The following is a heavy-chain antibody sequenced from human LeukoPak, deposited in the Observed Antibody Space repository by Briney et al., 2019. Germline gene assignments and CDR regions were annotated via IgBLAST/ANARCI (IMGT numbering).Heavy chain of an antibody. CDR2: IYPGDSDT. D-gene: IGHD3-22*01. J-gene: IGHJ4*02. Sequence: GESLKISCKASGYSFTSYWIGWVRQMPGKGLEWMGIIYPGDSDTRYSPSFQGQVTISADKSISTAYLQWSSLKASDTAMYYCARRTYYYDSSGYSFDYWGQGTLVTVSS. CDR3: ARRTYYYDSSGYSFDY. V-gene: IGHV5-51*01. CDR1: GYSFTSYW.